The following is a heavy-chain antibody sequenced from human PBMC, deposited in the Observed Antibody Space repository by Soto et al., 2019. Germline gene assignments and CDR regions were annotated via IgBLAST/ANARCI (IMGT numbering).Heavy chain of an antibody. J-gene: IGHJ4*02. V-gene: IGHV4-31*03. CDR3: ARWPQPEPRFDY. CDR1: GGSISSGGYY. Sequence: QVQLQESGPGLVKPSQTLSLTCTVSGGSISSGGYYWSWIRQHPGKGLEWIGYIYYSGSTYYNPSLKTRVXXXVXXSKNPSSLQLSSVTAADTAVYYCARWPQPEPRFDYWGQGTLVTVSS. CDR2: IYYSGST. D-gene: IGHD1-1*01.